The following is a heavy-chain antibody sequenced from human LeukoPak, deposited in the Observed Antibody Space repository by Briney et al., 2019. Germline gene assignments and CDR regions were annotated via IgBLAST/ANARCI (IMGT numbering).Heavy chain of an antibody. V-gene: IGHV5-51*01. D-gene: IGHD4-23*01. CDR1: GYSFTSYW. Sequence: GESLKISCKGSGYSFTSYWIGWVRQMPGKGLEWMGIICPGDSDTRYSPSFQGQVTTSADKSISTAYLQWSSLKASDTAMYYCARHEHDYGGNFDYWGQGTLVTVSS. CDR3: ARHEHDYGGNFDY. CDR2: ICPGDSDT. J-gene: IGHJ4*02.